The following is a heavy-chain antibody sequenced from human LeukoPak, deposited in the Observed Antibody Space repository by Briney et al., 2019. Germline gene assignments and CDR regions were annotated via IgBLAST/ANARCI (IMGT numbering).Heavy chain of an antibody. V-gene: IGHV3-9*01. CDR1: GFTLDDYA. CDR2: ISWNSGSI. D-gene: IGHD4-23*01. Sequence: GGSLRLSCAASGFTLDDYAMHWVRQAPGKGLEWVSGISWNSGSIGYADSVKGRFTISRDNAKNSLYLQMNSLRAEDTALYYCAKVAVARRYFDYWGQGTLVTVSS. J-gene: IGHJ4*02. CDR3: AKVAVARRYFDY.